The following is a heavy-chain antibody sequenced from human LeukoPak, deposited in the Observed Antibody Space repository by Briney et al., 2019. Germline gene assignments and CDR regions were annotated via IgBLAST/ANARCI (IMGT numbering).Heavy chain of an antibody. CDR3: ARDRGGGFWSGYRNYGSGSKGTFFDY. D-gene: IGHD3-10*01. CDR1: GGSISSSSYY. CDR2: IYYSGST. J-gene: IGHJ4*02. V-gene: IGHV4-39*07. Sequence: PSETLSLTCTVSGGSISSSSYYWGWIRQPPGKGLEWIGSIYYSGSTYYNPSLKSRVTISVDTSKNQFSLKLSSLTAADTAVYYCARDRGGGFWSGYRNYGSGSKGTFFDYWGQGTLVTVSS.